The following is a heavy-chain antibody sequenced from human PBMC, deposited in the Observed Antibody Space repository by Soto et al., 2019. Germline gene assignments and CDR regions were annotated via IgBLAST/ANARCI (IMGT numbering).Heavy chain of an antibody. CDR2: ISRDGGTK. CDR3: TGEVASGY. Sequence: ESGGGVVQPGRSLRLSCAVSGFTVSTYGMHWVRQAPGKGLEWVAVISRDGGTKYYADSVKGRFTISKDNSRNTLFLEMNNLRGDDMAVYYCTGEVASGYWGLGTLVTVSS. CDR1: GFTVSTYG. V-gene: IGHV3-30*03. J-gene: IGHJ4*02. D-gene: IGHD2-8*02.